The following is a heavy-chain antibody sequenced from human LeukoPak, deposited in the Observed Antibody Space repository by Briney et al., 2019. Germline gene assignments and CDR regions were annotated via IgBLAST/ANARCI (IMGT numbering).Heavy chain of an antibody. Sequence: GGSLRLSCEGSGFTFSNYWMGWVRQAPGKGLQWVANIKTDGSEKYYVDSVKGRFTISRDNAKNTLYLQMNSLRAEDTAVYYCAKLSTSGDSSGYSAFDPWGQGTLVTVSS. J-gene: IGHJ5*02. CDR1: GFTFSNYW. CDR3: AKLSTSGDSSGYSAFDP. V-gene: IGHV3-7*01. CDR2: IKTDGSEK. D-gene: IGHD3-22*01.